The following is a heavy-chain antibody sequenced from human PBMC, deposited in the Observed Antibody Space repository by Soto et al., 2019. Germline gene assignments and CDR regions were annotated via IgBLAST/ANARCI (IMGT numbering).Heavy chain of an antibody. CDR3: ASCRNYDSWSGYWGYYYGMDV. J-gene: IGHJ6*02. D-gene: IGHD3-3*01. CDR2: ISAYGGNT. Sequence: GASVKVSCKASGYTFTSYGISWARQAPGQGLEWMGWISAYGGNTNYAQKFQGRVTMTRDTSTSTVYMELSSLRSEDTAVYYCASCRNYDSWSGYWGYYYGMDVWRQGTTVTVSS. CDR1: GYTFTSYG. V-gene: IGHV1-18*01.